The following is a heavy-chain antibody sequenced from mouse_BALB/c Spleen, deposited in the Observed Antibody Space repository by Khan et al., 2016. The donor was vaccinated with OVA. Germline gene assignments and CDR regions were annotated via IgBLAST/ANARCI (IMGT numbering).Heavy chain of an antibody. CDR3: ARSTGRYAFAY. CDR1: GDSITSGY. Sequence: EVQLQESGPSLVQPSQTLSLTCSVTGDSITSGYWSWIRKFPGNKLEYMGYMIYTGYTDYNPSLHSRLAITRHTSKNPYFLQLNAVTTEDTATYYCARSTGRYAFAYWGQGTLVTVSA. J-gene: IGHJ3*01. CDR2: MIYTGYT. V-gene: IGHV3-8*02. D-gene: IGHD2-14*01.